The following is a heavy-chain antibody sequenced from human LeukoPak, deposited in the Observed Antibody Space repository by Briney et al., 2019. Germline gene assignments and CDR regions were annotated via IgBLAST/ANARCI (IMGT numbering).Heavy chain of an antibody. Sequence: SETLSLTCTVSGGSISSYYWSWIRQPAGKGLECIGRIYTSGSTNYNPSLKSRVTMSVDTSKNQFSLKLSSATAADTAVYYCARGDNYCSSTSCYYDYWGQGTLVTVSS. CDR2: IYTSGST. CDR3: ARGDNYCSSTSCYYDY. CDR1: GGSISSYY. V-gene: IGHV4-4*07. D-gene: IGHD2-2*01. J-gene: IGHJ4*02.